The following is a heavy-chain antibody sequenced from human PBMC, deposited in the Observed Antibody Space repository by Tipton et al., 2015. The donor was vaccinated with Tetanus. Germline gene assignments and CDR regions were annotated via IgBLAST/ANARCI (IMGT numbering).Heavy chain of an antibody. V-gene: IGHV1-69*04. Sequence: QSGAEVKKPGSSVRVSCKASGGTFNSSAITWVRQAPGQGLEWMGRFIPILGVAHYAQKFQGRVTLTADTSPSTAYMEVASLRFEDTALYYCARGSGAMDSWGQGTLVTVSS. J-gene: IGHJ5*01. CDR3: ARGSGAMDS. D-gene: IGHD7-27*01. CDR2: FIPILGVA. CDR1: GGTFNSSA.